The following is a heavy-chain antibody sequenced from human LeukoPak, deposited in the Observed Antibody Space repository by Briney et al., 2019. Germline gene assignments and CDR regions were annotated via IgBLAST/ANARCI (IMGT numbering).Heavy chain of an antibody. CDR2: INHSGST. J-gene: IGHJ4*02. Sequence: GSLRLSCAASGFTVSSNYMSWIRQPPGKGLEWIGEINHSGSTNYNPSLKSRVTISVDTSKNQFSLKLSSVTAADTAVYYCARGPWIQLWLRSWDYWGQGTLVTVSS. CDR1: GFTVSSNY. V-gene: IGHV4-34*01. D-gene: IGHD5-18*01. CDR3: ARGPWIQLWLRSWDY.